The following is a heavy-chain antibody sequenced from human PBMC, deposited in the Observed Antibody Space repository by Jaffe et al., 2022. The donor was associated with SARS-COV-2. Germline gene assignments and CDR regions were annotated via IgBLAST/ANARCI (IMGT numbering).Heavy chain of an antibody. D-gene: IGHD3-16*01. J-gene: IGHJ4*02. V-gene: IGHV1-8*01. CDR1: GYAFTDYD. CDR2: MNLKSGSA. Sequence: QVQLVQSGAEVKKPGASVKVSCKASGYAFTDYDINWVRQATGQGLEWMGWMNLKSGSAGHAQKFQGRVTMTRDTATGTAYMELSSLRSEDTAVYYCARVWGSIDYWGQGTLVTVSS. CDR3: ARVWGSIDY.